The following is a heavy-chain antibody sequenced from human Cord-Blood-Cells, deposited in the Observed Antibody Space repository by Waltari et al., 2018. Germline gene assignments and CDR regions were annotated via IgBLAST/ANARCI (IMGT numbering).Heavy chain of an antibody. CDR1: GGSFSGYY. D-gene: IGHD3-3*01. CDR3: ASGPPSSYYDPNWFDP. CDR2: INHSGST. V-gene: IGHV4-34*01. Sequence: QVQLQQWGAGLLKPSETLSLTCAVYGGSFSGYYWSWIRQPPGKGLEWIGEINHSGSTNYHPSLKSRVTISVDTSKNQFSLKLSSVTAADTAVYYCASGPPSSYYDPNWFDPWGQGTLVTVSS. J-gene: IGHJ5*02.